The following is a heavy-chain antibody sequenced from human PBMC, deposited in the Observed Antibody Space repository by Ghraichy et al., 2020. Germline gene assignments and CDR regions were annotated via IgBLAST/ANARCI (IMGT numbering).Heavy chain of an antibody. CDR3: AKESGEGGPFDY. CDR2: ISWNSGSI. CDR1: GFTFDDYA. Sequence: GGSLRLSCAASGFTFDDYAMHWVRQAPGKGLEWVSGISWNSGSIGYADSVKGRFTISRDNAKNSLYLQMNSLRAEDTALYYCAKESGEGGPFDYWGQGTLVTVSS. D-gene: IGHD1-26*01. V-gene: IGHV3-9*01. J-gene: IGHJ4*02.